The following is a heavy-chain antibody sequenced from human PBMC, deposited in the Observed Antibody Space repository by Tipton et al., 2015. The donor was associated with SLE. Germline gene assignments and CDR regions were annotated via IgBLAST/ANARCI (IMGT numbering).Heavy chain of an antibody. CDR2: ISYDGSNK. V-gene: IGHV3-30-3*01. Sequence: SLRLSCAASGFTFSSYAMHWVRQAPGKGLEWVAVISYDGSNKYYADSVKGRFTISRDNSKNTLYLQMNSLRAEDTAVYYCARDQIAAAGRGDAFDIWGQGTMVTVSS. CDR1: GFTFSSYA. J-gene: IGHJ3*02. CDR3: ARDQIAAAGRGDAFDI. D-gene: IGHD6-13*01.